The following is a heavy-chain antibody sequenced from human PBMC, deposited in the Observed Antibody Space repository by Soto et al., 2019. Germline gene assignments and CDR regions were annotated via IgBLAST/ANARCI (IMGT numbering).Heavy chain of an antibody. D-gene: IGHD6-19*01. CDR1: GGTFSSYT. V-gene: IGHV1-69*02. CDR3: ARDVRGSSGWYIG. CDR2: IIPILGMA. Sequence: QVQLVQSGAEVKKPGSSVKVSCKASGGTFSSYTISWVRQAPGQGLEWMGRIIPILGMANYAQKFQGRVTITADKSTSTAYMELSSLRSEDTAVYYCARDVRGSSGWYIGWGQGTLVTVSS. J-gene: IGHJ4*02.